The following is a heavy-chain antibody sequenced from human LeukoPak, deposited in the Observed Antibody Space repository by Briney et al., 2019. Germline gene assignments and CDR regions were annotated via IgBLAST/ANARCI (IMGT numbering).Heavy chain of an antibody. Sequence: PGGSPRLSCAASGFILSVNYMTWVRQSPGKGLEWLSNIYRDGNTYYSDSVNGRFSISRDDYKNTLYLEMNSLRAEDTALYYCARYTFRAVDIWGQGSMVTVSS. V-gene: IGHV3-53*01. D-gene: IGHD2-2*02. J-gene: IGHJ3*02. CDR2: IYRDGNT. CDR3: ARYTFRAVDI. CDR1: GFILSVNY.